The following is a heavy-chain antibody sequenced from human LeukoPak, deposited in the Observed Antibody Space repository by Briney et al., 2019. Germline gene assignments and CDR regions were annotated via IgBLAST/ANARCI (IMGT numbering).Heavy chain of an antibody. Sequence: SQTLSLTCAISGDSVSSNSAAWNWIRQSPSRGLEWLGRTYYRSKWYNDYAVSVKSRITINPHTSKNQFSLQLNSVTPEDTAVYYCARDLVVPAAMVLWFDPWGQGTLVTVSS. V-gene: IGHV6-1*01. CDR3: ARDLVVPAAMVLWFDP. CDR1: GDSVSSNSAA. D-gene: IGHD2-2*01. J-gene: IGHJ5*02. CDR2: TYYRSKWYN.